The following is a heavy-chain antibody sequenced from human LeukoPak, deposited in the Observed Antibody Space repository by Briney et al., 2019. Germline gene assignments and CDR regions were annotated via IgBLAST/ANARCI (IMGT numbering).Heavy chain of an antibody. V-gene: IGHV3-11*01. D-gene: IGHD6-19*01. J-gene: IGHJ3*02. CDR1: GFTFSDYY. CDR3: ARGQYSSGWYRRMDAFDI. Sequence: AGGSPRLSCAASGFTFSDYYMSWIRQAPGKGLEWVSYISSSGSTIYYADSVKGRFTISRDNAKNSLYLQMNSLRAEDTAVYYCARGQYSSGWYRRMDAFDIWGQGTMVTVSS. CDR2: ISSSGSTI.